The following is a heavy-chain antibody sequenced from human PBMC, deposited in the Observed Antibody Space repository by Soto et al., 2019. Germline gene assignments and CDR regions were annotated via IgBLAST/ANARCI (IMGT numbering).Heavy chain of an antibody. D-gene: IGHD4-17*01. J-gene: IGHJ4*02. V-gene: IGHV4-30-4*01. CDR1: GGSISSGNYY. Sequence: QVQLQESGPGLVKPSQTLSLTCTVSGGSISSGNYYWSWIRQPPGKGLEWIGFISYSGTTHYSASLRSRLSISVDTSQKQFSLDLSSVTAADTAVYYCATMGTPVTGLYYFDYWGQGTLVTVSS. CDR2: ISYSGTT. CDR3: ATMGTPVTGLYYFDY.